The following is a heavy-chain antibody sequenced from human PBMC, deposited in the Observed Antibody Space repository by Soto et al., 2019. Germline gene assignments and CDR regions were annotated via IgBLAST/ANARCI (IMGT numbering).Heavy chain of an antibody. CDR1: GYTFTSYG. J-gene: IGHJ4*02. D-gene: IGHD3-10*01. CDR2: ISAYNGNT. V-gene: IGHV1-18*01. Sequence: ASVKVSCKASGYTFTSYGISWVRQAPGQGLEWMGWISAYNGNTNYSQKFQGRVTITRDTSASTAYMELSSLRSEDTAVYYCARESDDYGSGSYYQKFDYWGQGTLVTVSS. CDR3: ARESDDYGSGSYYQKFDY.